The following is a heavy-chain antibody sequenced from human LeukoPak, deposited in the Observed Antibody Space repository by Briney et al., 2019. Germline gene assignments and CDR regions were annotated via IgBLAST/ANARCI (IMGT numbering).Heavy chain of an antibody. Sequence: GGSLRLSCAASGFTFSTYSMNWVRQMPGKGLEGMGIIYPCDSDTRYSPSFQGEVTISADKSISTAYLQWSSLKASDTAMYYCARSRYSGYECTFDYWGQGTLVTVFS. V-gene: IGHV5-51*01. CDR1: GFTFSTYS. CDR3: ARSRYSGYECTFDY. CDR2: IYPCDSDT. J-gene: IGHJ4*02. D-gene: IGHD5-12*01.